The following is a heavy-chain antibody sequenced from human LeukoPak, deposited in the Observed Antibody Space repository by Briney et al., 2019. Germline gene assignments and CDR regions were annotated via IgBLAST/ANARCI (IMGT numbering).Heavy chain of an antibody. D-gene: IGHD1-26*01. V-gene: IGHV1-69*13. CDR3: AREGDGGGVGATNWFDP. CDR2: IIPSFRSS. J-gene: IGHJ5*02. Sequence: SVKVSCKASGGTFSTYSVSWVRQAPGQGLEWVGGIIPSFRSSSSAQKFQGRVTITAGESATTVYMQLSSLRSEDTAVYYCAREGDGGGVGATNWFDPWGQGTLVIVSS. CDR1: GGTFSTYS.